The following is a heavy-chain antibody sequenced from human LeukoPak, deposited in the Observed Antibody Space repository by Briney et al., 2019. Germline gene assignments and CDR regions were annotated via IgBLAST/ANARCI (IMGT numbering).Heavy chain of an antibody. CDR2: IHSGGST. J-gene: IGHJ1*01. D-gene: IGHD6-19*01. CDR3: ARDVAVGYFQH. CDR1: GFSVGSNY. Sequence: QSGGSLRLSCAASGFSVGSNYMSWVRQAPGKGLEWVSVIHSGGSTYYADSVKGRFTISRDNSKNTLYLQMNSLRAEDTAVYYCARDVAVGYFQHWGQGTLVTVSS. V-gene: IGHV3-66*01.